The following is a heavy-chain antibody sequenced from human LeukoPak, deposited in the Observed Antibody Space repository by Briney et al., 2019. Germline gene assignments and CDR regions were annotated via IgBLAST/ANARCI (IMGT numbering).Heavy chain of an antibody. J-gene: IGHJ6*04. CDR1: GGTFSSYA. D-gene: IGHD2-2*01. CDR2: IIPIFGTA. V-gene: IGHV1-69*06. Sequence: SVKVSCKASGGTFSSYAISWVRQAPGQGPEWMGGIIPIFGTANYAQKFQGRVTITADKSTSTAYMELSSLRSEDTAVYYCARGRIVVPRVVNYYYYYGMDVWGKGTTVTVSS. CDR3: ARGRIVVPRVVNYYYYYGMDV.